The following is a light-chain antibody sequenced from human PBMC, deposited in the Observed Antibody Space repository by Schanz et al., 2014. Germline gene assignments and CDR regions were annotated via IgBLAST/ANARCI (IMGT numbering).Light chain of an antibody. CDR1: QSVSSSY. Sequence: EIVLTQSPGTLSLSPGERATLSCRASQSVSSSYLAWYQQKPGQAPRLLIYDTSNRATGIPARFSGSGSGTDFTLTIRGLQAEDVGVYYCQQFSGVPWTFGQGTKVEVK. V-gene: IGKV3-20*01. J-gene: IGKJ1*01. CDR2: DTS. CDR3: QQFSGVPWT.